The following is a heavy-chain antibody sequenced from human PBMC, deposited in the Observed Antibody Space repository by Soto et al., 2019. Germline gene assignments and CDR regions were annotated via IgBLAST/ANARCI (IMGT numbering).Heavy chain of an antibody. CDR1: GFTFSSYA. J-gene: IGHJ4*02. V-gene: IGHV3-64*04. CDR2: ISSNGGTT. D-gene: IGHD3-22*01. CDR3: ARGTFTYYDSSSYTTMAY. Sequence: GGSLRLSCSASGFTFSSYAMHWVRQAPGKGLEYVSSISSNGGTTYYADSVKGRFTISRDNAKNSLYLQMNSLRDEDTAVYYCARGTFTYYDSSSYTTMAYWGQGTLVTVSS.